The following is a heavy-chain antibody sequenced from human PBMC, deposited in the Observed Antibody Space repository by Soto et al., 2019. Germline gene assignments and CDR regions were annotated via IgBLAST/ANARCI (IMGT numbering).Heavy chain of an antibody. CDR3: AKDIGTGELSYYYYGMDV. CDR1: GFTFDDYA. Sequence: SLRLSCAASGFTFDDYAMHWVRQAPGKGLEWVSGISWNSGSIGYADSVKGRFTISRDNAKNSLYLQMNSLRAEDTALYYCAKDIGTGELSYYYYGMDVWGQGTTVTVSS. CDR2: ISWNSGSI. J-gene: IGHJ6*02. D-gene: IGHD3-16*02. V-gene: IGHV3-9*01.